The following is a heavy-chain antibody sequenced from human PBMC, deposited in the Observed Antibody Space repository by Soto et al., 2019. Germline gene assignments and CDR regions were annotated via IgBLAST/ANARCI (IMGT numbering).Heavy chain of an antibody. D-gene: IGHD3-10*01. CDR3: AHWGPMVRGATNHYYYYGMDV. Sequence: QITLKESGPTLVKPTQTLTLTCTFSGFSLSTSGVGVGWIRQPPGKALEWLALIYWDDDKRYSPSLKSRLTTTTDTPKTQVVLTMTNMDPVDTATYYCAHWGPMVRGATNHYYYYGMDVWGQGTTVTVSS. V-gene: IGHV2-5*02. CDR2: IYWDDDK. CDR1: GFSLSTSGVG. J-gene: IGHJ6*02.